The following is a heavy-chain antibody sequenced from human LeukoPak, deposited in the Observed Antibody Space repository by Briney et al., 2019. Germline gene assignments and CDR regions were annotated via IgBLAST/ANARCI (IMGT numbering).Heavy chain of an antibody. CDR1: GFTFSRNS. CDR2: ISTSSSYV. Sequence: GGSLRLSCAASGFTFSRNSMNWVRQAPGKGLEWVSSISTSSSYVYYADSVKGRFTISRHNAKNSLYLQMNNLRVEDTAVYYCARGYTNYGYVFDIWGQGTMVTVSS. J-gene: IGHJ3*02. D-gene: IGHD4-11*01. CDR3: ARGYTNYGYVFDI. V-gene: IGHV3-21*04.